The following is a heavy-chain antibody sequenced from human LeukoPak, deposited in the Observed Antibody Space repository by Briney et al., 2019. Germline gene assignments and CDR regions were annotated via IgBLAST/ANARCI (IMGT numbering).Heavy chain of an antibody. CDR2: ISGNGINT. CDR1: GFTVSSNY. D-gene: IGHD2-2*01. V-gene: IGHV3-23*01. J-gene: IGHJ4*02. CDR3: ARGCSATCYSTFDY. Sequence: GGSLRLSCAASGFTVSSNYMSWVRQAPGKGLEWVSTISGNGINTYYADSVKGRFTISRDNSKNALYLQTNSLRTEDTAIYYCARGCSATCYSTFDYWGLGTLVTVSS.